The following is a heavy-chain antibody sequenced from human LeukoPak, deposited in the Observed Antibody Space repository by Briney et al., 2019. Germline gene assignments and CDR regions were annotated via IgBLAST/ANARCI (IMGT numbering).Heavy chain of an antibody. V-gene: IGHV1-69*13. D-gene: IGHD3-10*01. CDR2: IIPIFGTA. Sequence: SVKVSCKASGYSFRDYGISWVRQAPGQGLEWMGGIIPIFGTANYAQKFQGRVTITADESTSTAYMELSSLRSEDTAVYYCAGDMVRGVIMSPFDIWGQGTMVTVSS. CDR1: GYSFRDYG. CDR3: AGDMVRGVIMSPFDI. J-gene: IGHJ3*02.